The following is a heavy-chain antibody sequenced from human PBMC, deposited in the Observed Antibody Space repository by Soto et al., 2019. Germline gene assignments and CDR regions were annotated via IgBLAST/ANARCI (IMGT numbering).Heavy chain of an antibody. CDR2: IYWDDYK. J-gene: IGHJ4*02. CDR1: GFSLSTSGVG. Sequence: QITLKESGPTLVKPTQTLTLTCTFSGFSLSTSGVGVGWIRQPPGKALEWLAGIYWDDYKHYSPSLKSRLTITKDTSKNQVVLTMTNMDPVDTATYYCAHKGYGDYPLDYWGQGTLLTVSS. V-gene: IGHV2-5*02. D-gene: IGHD4-17*01. CDR3: AHKGYGDYPLDY.